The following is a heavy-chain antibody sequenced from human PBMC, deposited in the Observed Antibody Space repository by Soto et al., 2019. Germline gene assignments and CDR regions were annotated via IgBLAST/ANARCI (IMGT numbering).Heavy chain of an antibody. CDR1: GGSISSGDYY. J-gene: IGHJ4*02. Sequence: QVQLQESSPGLVKPSQTLSLTCTVSGGSISSGDYYWSWIRQPPGKGLEWIGYIYCSGSTYYNPSLKSRLTISVDTSKTQFSLKLSSVTAADTAVYYCASVSYFNAFDYWGQGTLVTVSS. CDR3: ASVSYFNAFDY. V-gene: IGHV4-30-4*01. CDR2: IYCSGST. D-gene: IGHD3-9*01.